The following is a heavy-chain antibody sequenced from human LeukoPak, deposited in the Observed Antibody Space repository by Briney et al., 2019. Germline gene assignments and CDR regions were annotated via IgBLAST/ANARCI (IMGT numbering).Heavy chain of an antibody. D-gene: IGHD6-6*01. V-gene: IGHV4-61*02. CDR1: GGSISSGSYY. J-gene: IGHJ5*02. CDR2: IYTSGST. CDR3: ARQVGYTSSSRWFDP. Sequence: SETLSLTCTVSGGSISSGSYYWSWIRQPAGKGLEWIGRIYTSGSTNYNPSLKSRVTISVDTSKNQFSLKLSSVTAADTAVYYCARQVGYTSSSRWFDPWGQGTLVTVSS.